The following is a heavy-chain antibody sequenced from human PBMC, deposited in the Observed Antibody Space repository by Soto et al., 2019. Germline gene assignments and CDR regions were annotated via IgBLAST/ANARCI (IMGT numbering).Heavy chain of an antibody. D-gene: IGHD6-19*01. V-gene: IGHV3-30*18. Sequence: GGSLKLSCAASGFTFSDYALHWVRQAPGKGLEWVAVVSHDGRNTHYADSVKGRFTISRDSSKNTVSLEMTSLRAEDTAVYYCAKGGRQWLVTSDFNYWGQGALVTVSS. CDR3: AKGGRQWLVTSDFNY. CDR1: GFTFSDYA. J-gene: IGHJ4*02. CDR2: VSHDGRNT.